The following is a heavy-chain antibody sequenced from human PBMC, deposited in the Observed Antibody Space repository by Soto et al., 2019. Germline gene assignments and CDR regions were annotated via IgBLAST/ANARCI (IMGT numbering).Heavy chain of an antibody. Sequence: QVQLVESGGGVVQPGRSLRLSCAASGFTFSSYGMHWVRQAPGKGLEWVAVISYDGSNKYYADSVKGRFTISRDNSKNTRYLQMNSLRAEDTAVYYCAKGVVTQGYWGQGTLVTVSS. CDR3: AKGVVTQGY. CDR2: ISYDGSNK. J-gene: IGHJ4*02. D-gene: IGHD3-3*01. V-gene: IGHV3-30*18. CDR1: GFTFSSYG.